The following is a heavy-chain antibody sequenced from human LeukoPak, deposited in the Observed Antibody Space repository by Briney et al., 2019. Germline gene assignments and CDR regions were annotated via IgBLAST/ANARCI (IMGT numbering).Heavy chain of an antibody. CDR2: IYTSGST. CDR1: GGSISSYY. Sequence: SETLSLTCTVSGGSISSYYWSWIRQPAGKGLEWIGRIYTSGSTNYNPSLKSRVTMSVDTSKNQFSLKLSSVTAADTAVYYRAGGARYCSGGSCYFREFHYWGQGTLVTVSS. D-gene: IGHD2-15*01. J-gene: IGHJ4*02. V-gene: IGHV4-4*07. CDR3: AGGARYCSGGSCYFREFHY.